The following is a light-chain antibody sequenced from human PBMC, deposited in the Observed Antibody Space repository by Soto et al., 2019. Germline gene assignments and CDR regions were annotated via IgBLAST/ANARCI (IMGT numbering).Light chain of an antibody. CDR3: SSYTSSSTWV. J-gene: IGLJ3*02. Sequence: QSALTQPASVSGSPGQSITISCTGTSSDVGAYKYVSWYQQHPGQAPKLMICEVTNRPSGVSNRFSGSKSGNTASLTISGLQAEDEADYYCSSYTSSSTWVFGGGTKLTVL. CDR2: EVT. CDR1: SSDVGAYKY. V-gene: IGLV2-14*01.